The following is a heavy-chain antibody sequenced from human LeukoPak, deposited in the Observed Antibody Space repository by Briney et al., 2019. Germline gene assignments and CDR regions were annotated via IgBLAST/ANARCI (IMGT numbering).Heavy chain of an antibody. CDR3: AREHLVPYYYDSSGYPRYYFDY. V-gene: IGHV1-46*01. J-gene: IGHJ4*02. Sequence: ASVKVSCKASGYTFTSYYMHWVRQAPGQGLEWMGIINPSGGSTSYAQKFQGRVTMTRDMSTSTVYMELSSLRSDDTAVYYCAREHLVPYYYDSSGYPRYYFDYWGQGTLVTVFS. CDR1: GYTFTSYY. CDR2: INPSGGST. D-gene: IGHD3-22*01.